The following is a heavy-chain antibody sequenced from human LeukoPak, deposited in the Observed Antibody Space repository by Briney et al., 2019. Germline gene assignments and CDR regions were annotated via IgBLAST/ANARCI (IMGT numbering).Heavy chain of an antibody. CDR1: GGTFSSYA. CDR3: ARAGYFKSTAIHFSISGTFDY. Sequence: ASVTVSCKASGGTFSSYAISWVRQAPGQGLEWMGGIIPIFGTANYAQKFQGTVTITADESTSTAYMELSSLRSEDTAVYYCARAGYFKSTAIHFSISGTFDYWGQGTLVTVSS. V-gene: IGHV1-69*13. CDR2: IIPIFGTA. J-gene: IGHJ4*02. D-gene: IGHD2-21*02.